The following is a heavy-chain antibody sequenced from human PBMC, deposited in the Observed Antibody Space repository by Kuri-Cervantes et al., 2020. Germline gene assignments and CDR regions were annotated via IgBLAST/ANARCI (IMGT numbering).Heavy chain of an antibody. CDR2: ISSSGSTI. CDR3: TTDLYYDILTGWEDWFDP. V-gene: IGHV3-11*01. Sequence: GESLKISCAASGFTFSDYYMSWIRQAPGKGLEWVSYISSSGSTIYYADSVKGRFTTSRDNAKNSLYLQMNSLKTEDTAVYYCTTDLYYDILTGWEDWFDPWGQGTLVTVSS. J-gene: IGHJ5*02. CDR1: GFTFSDYY. D-gene: IGHD3-9*01.